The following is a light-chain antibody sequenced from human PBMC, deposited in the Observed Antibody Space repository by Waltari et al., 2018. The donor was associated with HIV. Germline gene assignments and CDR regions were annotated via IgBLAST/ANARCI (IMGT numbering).Light chain of an antibody. CDR1: TSNIGQNT. CDR2: SNN. V-gene: IGLV1-44*01. CDR3: AAWDDSLNAVV. J-gene: IGLJ2*01. Sequence: QSALTQPPSASGTPGQGVTISCSGSTSNIGQNTVNWYQQFPGTAPKLLIYSNNQRPSGVPDRFSGSKSGTSASLAITGLQSEDDTDYYCAAWDDSLNAVVFGGGTKLTVL.